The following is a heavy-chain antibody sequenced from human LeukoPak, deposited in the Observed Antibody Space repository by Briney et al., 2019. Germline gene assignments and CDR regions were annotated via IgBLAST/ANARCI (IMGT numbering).Heavy chain of an antibody. CDR2: MYHSGST. CDR1: NYSISTDYY. CDR3: ARDLYSSRTNDAFVI. V-gene: IGHV4-38-2*02. J-gene: IGHJ3*02. Sequence: PSETLSLTCAVSNYSISTDYYWGWIRQPPGKGLEWIGTMYHSGSTYYNPSLKSRVTISVDTSKNQFSLKLSSVTAADTAVYYCARDLYSSRTNDAFVIWGQGTTVTVSS. D-gene: IGHD6-13*01.